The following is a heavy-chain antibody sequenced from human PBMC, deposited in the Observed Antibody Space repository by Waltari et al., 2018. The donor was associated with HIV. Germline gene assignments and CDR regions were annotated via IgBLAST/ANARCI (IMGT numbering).Heavy chain of an antibody. Sequence: EVQLVQSRAEVKKPGESLKISCKASGYSFPNYWNRWVRQTPGKGLEWVGIIYPGDSDTRYSPSFQDQVTISSDKSINTAFLQWSSLKASDTAMYYCARRKSGVMTTVSPVDYWGQGTLVTVSS. J-gene: IGHJ4*02. D-gene: IGHD4-17*01. CDR2: IYPGDSDT. V-gene: IGHV5-51*03. CDR3: ARRKSGVMTTVSPVDY. CDR1: GYSFPNYW.